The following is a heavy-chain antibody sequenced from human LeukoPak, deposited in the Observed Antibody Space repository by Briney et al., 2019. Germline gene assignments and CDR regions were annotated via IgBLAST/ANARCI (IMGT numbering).Heavy chain of an antibody. J-gene: IGHJ4*02. D-gene: IGHD3-22*01. Sequence: GGSLRLSCAASGFTFSSYAMHWVRQAPGKGLEWVAVISYDGSNKYYADSVKGRFTISRDNSKNTLYLQMNSLRAEDTAVYYCAREYYDSSGINWGFNYWGQGTLVTVSS. CDR3: AREYYDSSGINWGFNY. CDR1: GFTFSSYA. V-gene: IGHV3-30-3*01. CDR2: ISYDGSNK.